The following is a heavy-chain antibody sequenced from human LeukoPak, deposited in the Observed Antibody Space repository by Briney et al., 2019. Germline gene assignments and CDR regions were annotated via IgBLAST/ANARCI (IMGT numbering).Heavy chain of an antibody. CDR1: GFTVSSNY. CDR2: IHRAGNR. Sequence: GGSLRLSCAASGFTVSSNYMSWVRQAPGKGLEWVSVIHRAGNRVYADFVKGQFTISRDTSKNTLFLQMNSLSGEDTAVYYCASGENAQQVFHYWGQGTLVTASS. D-gene: IGHD4-17*01. J-gene: IGHJ4*02. V-gene: IGHV3-53*05. CDR3: ASGENAQQVFHY.